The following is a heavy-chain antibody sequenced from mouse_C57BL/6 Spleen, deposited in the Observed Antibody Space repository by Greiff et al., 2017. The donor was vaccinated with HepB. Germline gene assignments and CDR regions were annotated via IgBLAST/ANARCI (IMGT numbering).Heavy chain of an antibody. CDR1: GFTFSDYY. D-gene: IGHD1-1*01. CDR2: INYDGSST. V-gene: IGHV5-16*01. CDR3: ARDYHYGSSYGWYFDV. Sequence: EVKVVESEGGLVQPGSSMKLSCTASGFTFSDYYMAWVRQVPEKGLEWVANINYDGSSTYYLDSLKSRFIISRDNAKNILYLQMSSLKSEDTATYYCARDYHYGSSYGWYFDVWGTGTTVTVSS. J-gene: IGHJ1*03.